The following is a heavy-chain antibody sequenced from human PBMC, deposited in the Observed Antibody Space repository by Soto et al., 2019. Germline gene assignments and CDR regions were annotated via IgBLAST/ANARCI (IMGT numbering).Heavy chain of an antibody. CDR2: INPSGGST. D-gene: IGHD4-17*01. V-gene: IGHV1-46*01. CDR3: ARGTPVTVTYYYYYGMDV. CDR1: GYTFTSYY. J-gene: IGHJ6*02. Sequence: ASVKVSCKASGYTFTSYYMHWVRQAPGQGLEWMGIINPSGGSTSYAQKFQGRVTMTRDTSTSTVYMELSSLRSEDTAVYYCARGTPVTVTYYYYYGMDVCGQGTTVTVSS.